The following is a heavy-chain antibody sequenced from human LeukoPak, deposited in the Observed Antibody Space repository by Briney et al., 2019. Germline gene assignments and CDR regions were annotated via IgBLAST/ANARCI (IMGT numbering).Heavy chain of an antibody. Sequence: ASVKVSCKASGYTFTGYYMHWVRQAPGQGLEWMGWINPNSGGTNYAQKFQGRVTMTRVTSISTAYMELSRLRSDDTAVYYCARVDFWSTSGWFDPWGQGTLVTVSS. V-gene: IGHV1-2*02. D-gene: IGHD3-3*01. CDR2: INPNSGGT. J-gene: IGHJ5*02. CDR3: ARVDFWSTSGWFDP. CDR1: GYTFTGYY.